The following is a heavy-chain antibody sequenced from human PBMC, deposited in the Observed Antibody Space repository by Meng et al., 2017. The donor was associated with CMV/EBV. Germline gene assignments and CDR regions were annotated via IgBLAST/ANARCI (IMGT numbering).Heavy chain of an antibody. V-gene: IGHV4-59*01. CDR3: ARVVGDVVVPAATQYYFDY. CDR2: IYYSGST. J-gene: IGHJ4*02. D-gene: IGHD2-2*01. CDR1: GGSISSYY. Sequence: SETLSLTCTVSGGSISSYYWGWIRQPPGKGLEWIGYIYYSGSTNYNPSLKSRVTISVDTSKNQFSLKLSSVTAADTAVYYCARVVGDVVVPAATQYYFDYWGQGTLVTVSS.